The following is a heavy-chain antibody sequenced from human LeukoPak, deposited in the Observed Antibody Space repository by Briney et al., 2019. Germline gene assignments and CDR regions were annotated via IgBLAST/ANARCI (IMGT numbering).Heavy chain of an antibody. D-gene: IGHD6-13*01. CDR3: ARHTHGIIAAGGQLPFDY. CDR1: GYSFTSYW. Sequence: GESLKISCKGSGYSFTSYWISWVRQMPGKGLEWMGRIDPSDSYTNYGPSFQGHVTISADKSISTAYLQWSSLKASDTAMYYCARHTHGIIAAGGQLPFDYWGQGTLVTVSS. CDR2: IDPSDSYT. J-gene: IGHJ4*02. V-gene: IGHV5-10-1*01.